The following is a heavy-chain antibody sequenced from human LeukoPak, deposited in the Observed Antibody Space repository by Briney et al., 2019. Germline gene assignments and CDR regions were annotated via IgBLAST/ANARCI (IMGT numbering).Heavy chain of an antibody. Sequence: GRSLRLSCAASGFTFSSYAMSWVRQAPGKGLEWVSAISGSGGSTYYADSVKGRFTISRDNSKNTLYLQMNSLRAEDTAVYYCAKISTQYSSSSRWFDPWGQETLVTVSS. J-gene: IGHJ5*02. CDR1: GFTFSSYA. D-gene: IGHD6-6*01. CDR2: ISGSGGST. V-gene: IGHV3-23*01. CDR3: AKISTQYSSSSRWFDP.